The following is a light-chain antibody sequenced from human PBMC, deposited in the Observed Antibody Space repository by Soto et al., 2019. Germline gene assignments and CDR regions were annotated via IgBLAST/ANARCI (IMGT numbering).Light chain of an antibody. CDR1: SSDIGGYNY. Sequence: QSALTQPPSASGSPGQSVTISCTGTSSDIGGYNYVSWYQQHPGKAPKLIIYEVSKRPSGVPDRFSGSKSGNTASLTVSGLQAEDEADYYCQTWGTGSWVFGGGTKLTVL. CDR3: QTWGTGSWV. CDR2: EVS. V-gene: IGLV2-8*01. J-gene: IGLJ3*02.